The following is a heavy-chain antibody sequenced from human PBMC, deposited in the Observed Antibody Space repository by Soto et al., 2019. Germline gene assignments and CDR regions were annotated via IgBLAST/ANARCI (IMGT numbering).Heavy chain of an antibody. CDR2: ISYDGSNK. CDR3: ARDGVLDSSSWYFVESFCRFDY. D-gene: IGHD6-13*01. CDR1: GFTFSSYA. V-gene: IGHV3-30-3*01. Sequence: QVQLVESGGGVVQPGRSLRLSCAASGFTFSSYAVHWVRQAPGKGLEWVAVISYDGSNKYYADSVKGRFTISRDNSKNTLYLQMNSLRAEDTAVYYCARDGVLDSSSWYFVESFCRFDYWGQGTLVTVSS. J-gene: IGHJ4*02.